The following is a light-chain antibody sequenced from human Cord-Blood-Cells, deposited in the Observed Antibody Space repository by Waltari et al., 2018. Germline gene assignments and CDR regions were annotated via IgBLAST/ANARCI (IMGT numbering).Light chain of an antibody. J-gene: IGLJ2*01. CDR2: DVS. V-gene: IGLV2-14*01. CDR1: SSDVGGYNY. CDR3: SSYTSSSTLV. Sequence: QSALTQPASVSGSPGQSITISCTGTSSDVGGYNYVSWYQQHPGKAPKPMIYDVSNRPSGVSNRFSGSKSGNPASLTISGLQAEDEADYYCSSYTSSSTLVFGGGTKLTVL.